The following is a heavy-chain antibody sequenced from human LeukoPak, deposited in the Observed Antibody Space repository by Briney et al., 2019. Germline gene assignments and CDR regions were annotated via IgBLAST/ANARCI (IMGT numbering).Heavy chain of an antibody. J-gene: IGHJ4*02. D-gene: IGHD6-6*01. CDR1: GYTFTDYY. V-gene: IGHV1-46*01. CDR2: INPRGGST. Sequence: ASVKVSCKASGYTFTDYYMHWVRQAPGQGLEWMGVINPRGGSTTYAQKFQGIVTMTRDTSTSTFYMVLSSLKAEDTAVYYCARAGGSRSPFDYWGQGTLVTVSS. CDR3: ARAGGSRSPFDY.